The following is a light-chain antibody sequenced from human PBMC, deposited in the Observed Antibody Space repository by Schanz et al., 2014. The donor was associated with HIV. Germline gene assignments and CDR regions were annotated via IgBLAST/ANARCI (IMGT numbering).Light chain of an antibody. J-gene: IGKJ2*01. CDR3: QQYSDWPPST. CDR2: GAS. Sequence: EIVLTQSPDTLSLSPGDRATLSCRASQSINSRYLAWYQQKPGQAPRLLIYGASSRATGIPVRFSGSGSGTDFTLTIGGLQSEDFAVYYCQQYSDWPPSTFGQGTKLEIK. CDR1: QSINSRY. V-gene: IGKV3-20*01.